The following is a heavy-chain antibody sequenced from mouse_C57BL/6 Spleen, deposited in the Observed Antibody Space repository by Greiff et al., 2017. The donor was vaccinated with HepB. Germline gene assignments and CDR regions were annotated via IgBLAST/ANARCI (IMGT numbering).Heavy chain of an antibody. CDR3: ARPGGYLYDFDY. CDR1: GFTFSDYG. V-gene: IGHV5-17*01. CDR2: ISSGSSTI. J-gene: IGHJ2*01. D-gene: IGHD2-2*01. Sequence: EVKLMESGGGLVKPGGSLKLSCAASGFTFSDYGMHWVRQAPEKGLEWVAYISSGSSTIYYADTVKGRFTISRDTAKNTLFLQMTSLRSEDTAMYYCARPGGYLYDFDYWGQGTTLTVSS.